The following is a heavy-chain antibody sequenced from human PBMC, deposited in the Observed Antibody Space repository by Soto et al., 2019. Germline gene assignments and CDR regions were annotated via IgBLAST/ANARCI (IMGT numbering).Heavy chain of an antibody. CDR3: ARDGDPGYSFWSGPLGGGRFDP. V-gene: IGHV1-69*12. D-gene: IGHD3-3*01. J-gene: IGHJ5*02. CDR2: IVPLFGTA. Sequence: QVQLVQSGAEVKEPGSSVNVSCKTSGATFGNTAVTLVRQAPGQGLEWIGGIVPLFGTANYAQKFRGRVTITADESTSTAYMELSSLRTDDTAVYYCARDGDPGYSFWSGPLGGGRFDPWGQGTLVTVSS. CDR1: GATFGNTA.